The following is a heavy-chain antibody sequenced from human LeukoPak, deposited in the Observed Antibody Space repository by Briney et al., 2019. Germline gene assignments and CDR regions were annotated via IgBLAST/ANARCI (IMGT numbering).Heavy chain of an antibody. Sequence: PGGSLRLSCAASGFTFDDYAMHWVRQAPGKGLEWVSGISWNSGSIGYADSVKGRFTISRDNSKNTLYLQMNSLRAEDTAVYYCARALRFFYYFDYWGQGTLVTVSS. V-gene: IGHV3-9*01. J-gene: IGHJ4*02. CDR3: ARALRFFYYFDY. CDR2: ISWNSGSI. CDR1: GFTFDDYA.